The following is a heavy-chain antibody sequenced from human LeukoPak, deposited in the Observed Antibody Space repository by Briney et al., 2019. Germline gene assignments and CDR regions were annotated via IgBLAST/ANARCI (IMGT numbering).Heavy chain of an antibody. CDR2: IGSSSDTM. CDR1: GFTFRSYS. D-gene: IGHD4-17*01. V-gene: IGHV3-48*01. Sequence: GGSLRLSCAASGFTFRSYSMNWVRQAPGKGLEWVSYIGSSSDTMYYADSVKGRFTISRDKSKNTLYLQVNSLRAEDTAVYYCANDRDGDYGWYFDLWGRGTLVTVSS. CDR3: ANDRDGDYGWYFDL. J-gene: IGHJ2*01.